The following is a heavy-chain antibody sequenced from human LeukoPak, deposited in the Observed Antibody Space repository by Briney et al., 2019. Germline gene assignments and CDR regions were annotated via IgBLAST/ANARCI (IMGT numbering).Heavy chain of an antibody. CDR2: IIPIFGTA. CDR1: GYTFTSYA. V-gene: IGHV1-69*05. Sequence: PVKVSCKASGYTFTSYAISWVRQAPGQGLEWMGRIIPIFGTANYAQKFQGRVTITTDESTSTAYMELSSLRSEDTAVYYCARTSLEWELPLDYWGQGTLVTVSS. J-gene: IGHJ4*02. D-gene: IGHD1-26*01. CDR3: ARTSLEWELPLDY.